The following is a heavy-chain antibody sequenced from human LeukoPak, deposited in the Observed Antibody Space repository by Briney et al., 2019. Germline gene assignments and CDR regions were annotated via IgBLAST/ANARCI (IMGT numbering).Heavy chain of an antibody. CDR2: ISSSSSTI. V-gene: IGHV3-48*01. Sequence: PGGSLRLSCAASGFTFSSYEMNWVRQAPGKGLEWVSYISSSSSTIYYADSVKGRFTISRDNAKNSLYLQMNSLRAEDTAVYYCARDYYGSGSYSFDYWGQGTLVTVSS. CDR3: ARDYYGSGSYSFDY. D-gene: IGHD3-10*01. J-gene: IGHJ4*02. CDR1: GFTFSSYE.